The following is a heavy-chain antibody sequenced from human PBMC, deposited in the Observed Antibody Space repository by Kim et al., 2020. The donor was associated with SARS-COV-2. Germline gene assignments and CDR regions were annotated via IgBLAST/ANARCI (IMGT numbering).Heavy chain of an antibody. CDR3: ARSYYVTLTGFNLVDP. CDR2: HDYSGTS. CDR1: GGSISSSYYY. Sequence: SETLSLTCTVSGGSISSSYYYWGRNRQPPGKGRVWIRTHDYSGTSNYTPTLQSRVTISAYTTDNQLSLILTSVTAADTAVYYWARSYYVTLTGFNLVDP. J-gene: IGHJ5*02. V-gene: IGHV4-39*01. D-gene: IGHD3-9*01.